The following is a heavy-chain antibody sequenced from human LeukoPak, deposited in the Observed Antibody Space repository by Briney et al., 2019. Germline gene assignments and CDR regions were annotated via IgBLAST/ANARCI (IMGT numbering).Heavy chain of an antibody. V-gene: IGHV4-59*11. CDR1: GASISSHY. Sequence: KPSETLSLTCIVSGASISSHYWGWIRQPPGKRLEWIGYVHHDGTTNQNPSLKSRVAISIDTSRNQMSLKLYSMTAADTAMYYRERCSTRADDYWGQGILVTVS. D-gene: IGHD2/OR15-2a*01. CDR2: VHHDGTT. J-gene: IGHJ4*02. CDR3: ERCSTRADDY.